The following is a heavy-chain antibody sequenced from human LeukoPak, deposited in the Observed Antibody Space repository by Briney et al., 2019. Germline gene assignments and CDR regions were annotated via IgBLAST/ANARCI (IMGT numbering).Heavy chain of an antibody. Sequence: GGSLRLSCAASGFTFSSYWMHWVRQAPGKGPVWVARTNRDGSSTAYADSVKGRFTISKDNAKNTLYLLMNSLRAEDTAVYYCARDSVEWYIFDYWGQGTLITVSS. J-gene: IGHJ4*02. CDR2: TNRDGSST. CDR1: GFTFSSYW. CDR3: ARDSVEWYIFDY. V-gene: IGHV3-74*01. D-gene: IGHD3-3*01.